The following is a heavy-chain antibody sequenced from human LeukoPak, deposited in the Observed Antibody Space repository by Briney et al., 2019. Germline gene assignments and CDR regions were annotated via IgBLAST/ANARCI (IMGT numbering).Heavy chain of an antibody. CDR2: INPNSGGT. J-gene: IGHJ4*02. V-gene: IGHV1-2*02. D-gene: IGHD3-22*01. Sequence: ASVKVSCKASGYTFTGYYMHSVRQAPGQGLEWMGWINPNSGGTNYAQKFQGRVTMTRDTSISTAYMELSRLRSDDTAVYYCASLYDSSDHFDYWGQGTLVTVSS. CDR3: ASLYDSSDHFDY. CDR1: GYTFTGYY.